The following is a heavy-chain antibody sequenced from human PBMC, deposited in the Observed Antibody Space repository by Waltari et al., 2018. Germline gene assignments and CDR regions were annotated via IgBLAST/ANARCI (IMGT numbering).Heavy chain of an antibody. CDR2: ISYDGSNK. Sequence: QVRLVESGGGVVQPGRSLRLPCAASGFTFIRYGLHWVRTAPGKGLEWVAVISYDGSNKYYADSVKGRFTISRDNSKNTLYLQMNSLRAEDTAVYYCAKRAMETHYYYGMDVWGQGTTVTVSS. V-gene: IGHV3-30*18. CDR3: AKRAMETHYYYGMDV. D-gene: IGHD5-18*01. J-gene: IGHJ6*02. CDR1: GFTFIRYG.